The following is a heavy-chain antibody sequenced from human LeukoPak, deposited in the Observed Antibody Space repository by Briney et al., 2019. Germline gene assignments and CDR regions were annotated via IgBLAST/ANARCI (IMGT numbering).Heavy chain of an antibody. CDR1: GFTFSDYS. D-gene: IGHD6-13*01. J-gene: IGHJ4*02. Sequence: GGSLRLSCAVSGFTFSDYSMIWVRQAPGRGLEFVSSMSGGGSYIFYADSLKGRFTVSRDNAKGSLYLQMNSLRAEDTAVYYCAKGDHASSWYTAIDYWGQGALVTVSS. CDR2: MSGGGSYI. CDR3: AKGDHASSWYTAIDY. V-gene: IGHV3-21*01.